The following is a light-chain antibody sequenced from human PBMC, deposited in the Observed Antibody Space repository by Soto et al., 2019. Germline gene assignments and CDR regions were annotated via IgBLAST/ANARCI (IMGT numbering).Light chain of an antibody. V-gene: IGLV2-11*01. CDR2: DVN. CDR3: CSYAGSFRYV. Sequence: QSALTQPRSVSGSPGQSVTISCTGTSSDVGGYNYVSWYQQRPGKVPKLMIYDVNKRPSGVPDRFSGSKSGNTASLTISGLQAEDEADYYCCSYAGSFRYVFGTGTKLTVL. J-gene: IGLJ1*01. CDR1: SSDVGGYNY.